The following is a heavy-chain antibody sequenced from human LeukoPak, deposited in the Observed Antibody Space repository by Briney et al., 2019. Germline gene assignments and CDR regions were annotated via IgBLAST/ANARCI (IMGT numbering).Heavy chain of an antibody. CDR1: GYTVTAYY. D-gene: IGHD2-15*01. Sequence: ASVRISCKTSGYTVTAYYMHWVRQTPGQGLDWMGWIKPNSDFTNFAQNFQGRVTMTSDTSISTAYMELSRLRSDDTAVYYCARAISAGSPITASDCWGQGTLVTVSS. CDR3: ARAISAGSPITASDC. J-gene: IGHJ4*02. V-gene: IGHV1-2*02. CDR2: IKPNSDFT.